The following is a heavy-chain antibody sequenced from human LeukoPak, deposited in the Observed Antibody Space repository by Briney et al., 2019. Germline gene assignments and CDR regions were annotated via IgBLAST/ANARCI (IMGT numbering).Heavy chain of an antibody. Sequence: SETLSLTCTVSGGSISSGGYYWSWIRQHPGKGLEWIGYIYYSGSTYYNPSLKSRVTISVDTSKNQFSLKLSSVTAADTAVYYCASHTTVTNWYFDLWGRGTLVTVSS. CDR1: GGSISSGGYY. D-gene: IGHD4-17*01. V-gene: IGHV4-30-4*08. CDR2: IYYSGST. CDR3: ASHTTVTNWYFDL. J-gene: IGHJ2*01.